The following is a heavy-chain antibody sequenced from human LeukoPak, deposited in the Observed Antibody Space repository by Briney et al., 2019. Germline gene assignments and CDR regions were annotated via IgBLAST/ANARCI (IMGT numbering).Heavy chain of an antibody. CDR3: ARGGGYSGYDYPLYYYYMDV. CDR1: GFTVSSNY. J-gene: IGHJ6*03. V-gene: IGHV3-53*01. D-gene: IGHD5-12*01. Sequence: PGGSMRLSCAASGFTVSSNYMSWVRQAPGKGLEWVSVIYSGGSTYYADSVKGRFTISRDNSKNTLYLQMNSLRAEDTAVYYCARGGGYSGYDYPLYYYYMDVWGKGTTVTISS. CDR2: IYSGGST.